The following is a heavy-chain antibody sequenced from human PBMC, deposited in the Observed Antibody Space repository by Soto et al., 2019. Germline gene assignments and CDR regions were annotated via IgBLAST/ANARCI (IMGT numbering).Heavy chain of an antibody. CDR2: INPHSGST. D-gene: IGHD2-21*02. CDR3: SRAVYCRDDFYSYGIDV. CDR1: GYSFTDDY. Sequence: QVQVVQSGAEVKKPGASVKISCKTSGYSFTDDYLHWVRQAPGQGLEWVGWINPHSGSTNFAQKFLGRVSMTRDTSISTAYMELFSLTSDDTDIYYCSRAVYCRDDFYSYGIDVWGPGTTVTVSS. V-gene: IGHV1-2*02. J-gene: IGHJ6*01.